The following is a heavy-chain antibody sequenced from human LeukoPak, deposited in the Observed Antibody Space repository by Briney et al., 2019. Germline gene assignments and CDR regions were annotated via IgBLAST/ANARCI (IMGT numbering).Heavy chain of an antibody. V-gene: IGHV4-38-2*02. CDR2: IYHSGST. CDR1: GYSISSGYY. J-gene: IGHJ4*02. Sequence: SETLSLTCTVSGYSISSGYYWGWIRQPPGKGLEWIGSIYHSGSTYYNPSLKSRVTISVDTSKNQFSLKLSSVTAADMAVYYCARADYGGNSEYWGQGTLVTVSS. CDR3: ARADYGGNSEY. D-gene: IGHD4-23*01.